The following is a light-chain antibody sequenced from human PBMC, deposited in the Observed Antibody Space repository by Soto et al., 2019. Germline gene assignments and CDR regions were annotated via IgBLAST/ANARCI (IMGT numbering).Light chain of an antibody. J-gene: IGKJ2*01. CDR1: RSVSNR. CDR3: QQTFHSPRT. Sequence: EILMTQSPATLSVSPGETVTFSCRASRSVSNRLAWYQHKPGQAPRLLISGASNGATGIPPKFSGSGSGTEFTLTVDSLQSDDIAVYYCQQTFHSPRTFGQGTRLEIK. CDR2: GAS. V-gene: IGKV3-15*01.